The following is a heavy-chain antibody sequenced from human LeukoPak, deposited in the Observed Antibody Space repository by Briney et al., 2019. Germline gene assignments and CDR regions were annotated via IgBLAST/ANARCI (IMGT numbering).Heavy chain of an antibody. V-gene: IGHV4-34*01. CDR3: ATHPPDYYDSSGYERAYYFDY. D-gene: IGHD3-22*01. Sequence: KPSETLSLTCAVYGESFRDYYWSWIRQPPGKGLEWIGSIYYSGSTYYNPSLKSRVTISVDTSKNQFSLKLSSVTAADTAVYYCATHPPDYYDSSGYERAYYFDYWGQGTLVTVSS. CDR2: IYYSGST. J-gene: IGHJ4*02. CDR1: GESFRDYY.